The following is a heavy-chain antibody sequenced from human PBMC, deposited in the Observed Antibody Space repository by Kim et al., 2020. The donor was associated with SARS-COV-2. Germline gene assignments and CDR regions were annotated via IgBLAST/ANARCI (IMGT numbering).Heavy chain of an antibody. V-gene: IGHV4-4*02. CDR1: GGSISSSNW. Sequence: SETLSLTCAVSGGSISSSNWWSWVRQPPGKGLEWIGEIYHSGSTNYNPSLKSRVTISVDKSKNQFSLKLSSVTAADTAVYYCARGGYSSSWYLRVWAFDIWGQGTMVTVSS. CDR2: IYHSGST. CDR3: ARGGYSSSWYLRVWAFDI. D-gene: IGHD6-13*01. J-gene: IGHJ3*02.